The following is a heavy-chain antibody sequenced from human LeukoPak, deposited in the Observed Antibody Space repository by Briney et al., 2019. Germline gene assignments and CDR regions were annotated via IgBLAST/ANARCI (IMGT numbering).Heavy chain of an antibody. CDR2: IKQDGSEK. J-gene: IGHJ6*02. CDR3: ARDLIVVVPPDYYYYGMDV. CDR1: GFTFSSYW. D-gene: IGHD2-2*01. V-gene: IGHV3-7*01. Sequence: GGSLRLSCAASGFTFSSYWMSWVRQAPGKGLEWVANIKQDGSEKYYVDSVKGRFTISRDNAKNSLYLQVNSLRAEDTAVYYCARDLIVVVPPDYYYYGMDVWGQGTTVTVSS.